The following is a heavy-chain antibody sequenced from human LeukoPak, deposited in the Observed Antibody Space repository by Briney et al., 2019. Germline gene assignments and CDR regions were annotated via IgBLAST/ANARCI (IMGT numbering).Heavy chain of an antibody. D-gene: IGHD4-17*01. CDR3: ARVGKTTDDAFDI. CDR1: RFTFSSYS. CDR2: ISSSSSYI. J-gene: IGHJ3*02. Sequence: GGSLRLSCAASRFTFSSYSMNWVRQAPGKGLEWVSSISSSSSYIYYADSVKGRFTISRDNAKNSLYLQMNSLRAEDTAVYYCARVGKTTDDAFDIWGQGTMVTVSS. V-gene: IGHV3-21*01.